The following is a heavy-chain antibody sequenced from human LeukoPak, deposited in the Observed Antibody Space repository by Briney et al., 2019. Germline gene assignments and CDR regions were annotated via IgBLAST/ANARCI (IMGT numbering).Heavy chain of an antibody. CDR1: GGSFSGYY. V-gene: IGHV4-34*01. J-gene: IGHJ4*02. CDR3: ASTPTAFYDSSGYHYYFDY. D-gene: IGHD3-22*01. CDR2: INHSGST. Sequence: PSETLSLTCAVYGGSFSGYYWSWIRQPPGKGLEWIGEINHSGSTNYNPSLKSRVTISVDTSKNQFSLKLGSVSAADTAVYYCASTPTAFYDSSGYHYYFDYWGQGTLVTVSS.